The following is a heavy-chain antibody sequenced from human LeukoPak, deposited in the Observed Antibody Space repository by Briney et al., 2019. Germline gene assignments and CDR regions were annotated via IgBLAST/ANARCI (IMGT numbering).Heavy chain of an antibody. J-gene: IGHJ4*02. CDR2: ISSSSSYI. CDR1: RFTFSSYS. D-gene: IGHD6-13*01. V-gene: IGHV3-21*01. CDR3: TRGGPTSSWYWFF. Sequence: GGSLRLSCAASRFTFSSYSMNWVRQAPGKGLEWVSSISSSSSYIYYADSVKGRFTISRDNAKNSLYLQMNSLRAEDTAVYYCTRGGPTSSWYWFFWGQGTLVTVSS.